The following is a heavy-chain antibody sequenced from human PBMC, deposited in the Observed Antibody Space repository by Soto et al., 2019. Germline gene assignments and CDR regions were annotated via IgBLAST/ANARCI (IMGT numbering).Heavy chain of an antibody. CDR2: IYHSGST. J-gene: IGHJ4*02. Sequence: QLQLQASGSGLVKPSQTLSLTCAVSGGSISSGGYSCNWIRQPPGKGLEWIGYIYHSGSTYYNPSLKSRVTISVDRSKNELSLKLSSVTAADTAVYYCARGVTTVTTFDYWGQGTLVTVSS. CDR1: GGSISSGGYS. D-gene: IGHD4-17*01. CDR3: ARGVTTVTTFDY. V-gene: IGHV4-30-2*01.